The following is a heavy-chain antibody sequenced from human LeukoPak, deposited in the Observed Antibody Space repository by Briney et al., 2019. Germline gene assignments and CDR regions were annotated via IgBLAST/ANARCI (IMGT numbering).Heavy chain of an antibody. D-gene: IGHD1-26*01. CDR2: INPNSGGT. V-gene: IGHV1-2*02. CDR1: AYTFTGYY. CDR3: ARDPSSDTSVYYYYYYMDV. J-gene: IGHJ6*03. Sequence: ASVKVSCKASAYTFTGYYMHWVRQAPGQGLEWMGWINPNSGGTNYAQKFQGRVTMTRDTSISTAYMELSRLRSDDTAVYYCARDPSSDTSVYYYYYYMDVWGKGTTVTVSS.